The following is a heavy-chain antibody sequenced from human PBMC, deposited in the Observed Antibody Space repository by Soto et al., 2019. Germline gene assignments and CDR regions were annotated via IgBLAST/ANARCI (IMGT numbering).Heavy chain of an antibody. CDR2: IIPIFGTA. D-gene: IGHD2-2*01. CDR3: ARGEWGSPGVVVPAAIG. J-gene: IGHJ4*02. V-gene: IGHV1-69*06. Sequence: QVQLVQSGAEVKKPGSSVKVSCKASGGTFSSYAISWVRQAPGQGLEWMGGIIPIFGTANYAQKFQGRVTIPADKSTSTAYMELSSLRSEDTAVYYCARGEWGSPGVVVPAAIGWGQGTLVTVSS. CDR1: GGTFSSYA.